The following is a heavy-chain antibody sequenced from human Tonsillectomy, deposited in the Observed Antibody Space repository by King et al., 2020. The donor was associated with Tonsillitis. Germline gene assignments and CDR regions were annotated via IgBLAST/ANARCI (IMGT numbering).Heavy chain of an antibody. Sequence: VQLVESGGGVVQPGRSVRLSCAASGFTFSSYAMHWVRQAPGKGLEWVAVISYDGSNKYYADSVKGRFTISRDNSKNTLYLQMNSLRAEDTAVYYCARDPWFGGQSPGMDVWGQGTTVTVSS. CDR2: ISYDGSNK. J-gene: IGHJ6*02. CDR1: GFTFSSYA. CDR3: ARDPWFGGQSPGMDV. D-gene: IGHD3-10*01. V-gene: IGHV3-30*04.